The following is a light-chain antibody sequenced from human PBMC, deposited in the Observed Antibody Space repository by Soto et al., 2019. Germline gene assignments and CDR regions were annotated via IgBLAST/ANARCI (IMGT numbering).Light chain of an antibody. Sequence: QSVLTQPASVSGSPGQSITISCTGTSSDVGGYNYVSWYQQHPGKAPKLMIYDVSNRPSGVSNRFSGSKSGNTASLTISGLQAEDEADYYCSSYTSSCTFPFGTGTKLTVL. CDR2: DVS. CDR1: SSDVGGYNY. V-gene: IGLV2-14*01. CDR3: SSYTSSCTFP. J-gene: IGLJ1*01.